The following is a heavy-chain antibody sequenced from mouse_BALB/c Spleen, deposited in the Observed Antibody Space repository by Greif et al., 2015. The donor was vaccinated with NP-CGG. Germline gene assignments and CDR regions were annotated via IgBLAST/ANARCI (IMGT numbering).Heavy chain of an antibody. J-gene: IGHJ4*01. V-gene: IGHV1-19*01. CDR1: GYTFTDYY. Sequence: VQLKQSGPELVKPGASVEMSCKASGYTFTDYYMDWVKQSHGESFEWIGRVNPYNGGTSYNQKFKGKATLTVDKSSSTAYMELNSLTSEDSAVYYCARRSSYYAMDYWGQGTSVTVSS. CDR3: ARRSSYYAMDY. CDR2: VNPYNGGT.